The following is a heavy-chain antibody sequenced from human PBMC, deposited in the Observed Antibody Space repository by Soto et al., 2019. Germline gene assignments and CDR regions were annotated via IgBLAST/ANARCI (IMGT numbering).Heavy chain of an antibody. D-gene: IGHD3-16*01. CDR2: ISSNGGST. J-gene: IGHJ6*02. CDR1: GFTFSSYA. V-gene: IGHV3-64*01. CDR3: ASDVFDTYGMDV. Sequence: EVQLVESGGGLVQPGGSLRLSCAASGFTFSSYAMHWVRQAPGKGLEYVSAISSNGGSTYYANSVKGRFTISRDNSKNTLYLQMGSLRAEDMAVYYCASDVFDTYGMDVWGQGTTVTVSS.